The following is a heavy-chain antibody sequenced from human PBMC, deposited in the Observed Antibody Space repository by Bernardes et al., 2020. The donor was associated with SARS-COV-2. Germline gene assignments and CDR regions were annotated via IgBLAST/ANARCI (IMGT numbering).Heavy chain of an antibody. CDR3: VHYVWGSYRYPYFDY. Sequence: ASVKVSCKASGYTFTGYYMHWVRQAPGQGLEWMGGFDPEDGETIYAQKFQGRVTMTEDTSTDTAYMELSSLRSEDTAVYYCVHYVWGSYRYPYFDYWGQGTLVTVSS. CDR1: GYTFTGYY. V-gene: IGHV1-24*01. D-gene: IGHD3-16*02. J-gene: IGHJ4*02. CDR2: FDPEDGET.